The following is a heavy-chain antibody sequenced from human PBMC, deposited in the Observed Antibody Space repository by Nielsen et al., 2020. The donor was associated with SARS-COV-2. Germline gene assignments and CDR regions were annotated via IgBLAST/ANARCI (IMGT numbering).Heavy chain of an antibody. CDR2: ISWNSGSI. D-gene: IGHD5-12*01. CDR3: AKDIGGYSGYDSMGYGMDV. CDR1: GFTFDDYA. J-gene: IGHJ6*02. V-gene: IGHV3-9*01. Sequence: SLKISCAASGFTFDDYAMHWVRQAPGKGLEWVSGISWNSGSIGYADSVKGRFTISRDNAKNSLYLQMNSLRAEDTALYYCAKDIGGYSGYDSMGYGMDVWGQGTTVTVSS.